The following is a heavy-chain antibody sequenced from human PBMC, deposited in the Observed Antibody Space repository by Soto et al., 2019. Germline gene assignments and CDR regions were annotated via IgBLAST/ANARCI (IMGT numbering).Heavy chain of an antibody. J-gene: IGHJ6*02. CDR1: GFIFDDYA. V-gene: IGHV3-9*01. CDR3: AKDRYSSSAYYYYGMDG. Sequence: EVQLVESGGGLVQPGRSLRLSCAASGFIFDDYAMHWVRQAPGKGLEWVSVISGNSGSLGYADSVKGRFTISRDNAKNSLYLQMNSLRAEDTDLYYCAKDRYSSSAYYYYGMDGWGQGTTVNVSS. D-gene: IGHD5-18*01. CDR2: ISGNSGSL.